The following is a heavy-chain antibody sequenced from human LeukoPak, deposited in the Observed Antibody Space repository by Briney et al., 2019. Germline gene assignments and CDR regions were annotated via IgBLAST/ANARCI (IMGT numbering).Heavy chain of an antibody. CDR1: GGTFSSYA. Sequence: SVKVSCKASGGTFSSYAISWVRQAPGQGLEWMGGIIPIFGTANYAQKFQGRVTITADESTSTAYMELSSLRSEDTAVYYCARGLCSGGGCYDYWGQGTLVTVSS. J-gene: IGHJ4*02. D-gene: IGHD2-15*01. CDR3: ARGLCSGGGCYDY. CDR2: IIPIFGTA. V-gene: IGHV1-69*13.